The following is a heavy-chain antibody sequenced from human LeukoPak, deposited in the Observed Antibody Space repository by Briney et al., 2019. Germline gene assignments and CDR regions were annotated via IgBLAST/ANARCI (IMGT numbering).Heavy chain of an antibody. J-gene: IGHJ4*02. CDR2: IKQDGSEK. CDR1: GFTFDTYW. Sequence: PGGSLRLSCAASGFTFDTYWMSWVRQAPGKGLEWVANIKQDGSEKDYVDSVKGRFTISRDNAKNSLYLQMNSLRAEDTAVYYCARVWGYNWNYWGQGTLVTVSS. CDR3: ARVWGYNWNY. D-gene: IGHD1-20*01. V-gene: IGHV3-7*01.